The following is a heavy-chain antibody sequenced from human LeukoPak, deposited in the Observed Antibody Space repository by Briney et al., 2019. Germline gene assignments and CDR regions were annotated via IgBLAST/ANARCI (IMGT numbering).Heavy chain of an antibody. Sequence: GGSLRLSCAASGFTLSRHPIFWVRQAPGKGLEWVAVISYDGSNKYYADSVKGRFTISRDNSKNTLYLQMNSLRAEDTAVYYRARDAGGFDPWGQGTLVTVSS. CDR3: ARDAGGFDP. J-gene: IGHJ5*02. CDR2: ISYDGSNK. V-gene: IGHV3-30*04. CDR1: GFTLSRHP.